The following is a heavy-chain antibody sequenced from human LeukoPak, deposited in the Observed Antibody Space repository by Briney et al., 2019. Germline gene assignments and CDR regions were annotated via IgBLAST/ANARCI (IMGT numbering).Heavy chain of an antibody. V-gene: IGHV1-8*01. CDR2: VNPNSGNT. J-gene: IGHJ4*02. CDR3: ARATPYCSSASCYNY. D-gene: IGHD2-2*02. CDR1: GCDFSSFD. Sequence: RASVKVSCKASGCDFSSFDVNWVRQAPGQGLEWMGWVNPNSGNTGYAQKFQGRVAMTRDTSISTAYMELSSLRSEDTAVYYCARATPYCSSASCYNYWGQGTLVTVSS.